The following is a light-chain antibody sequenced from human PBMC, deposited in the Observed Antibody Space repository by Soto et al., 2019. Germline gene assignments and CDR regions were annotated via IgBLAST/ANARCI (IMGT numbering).Light chain of an antibody. CDR2: AAS. CDR1: QSVSTH. J-gene: IGKJ5*01. CDR3: QQRSNWPPIT. Sequence: EVVMTQSPVNLSVSPGERATLSCRASQSVSTHLAWYQQKPGQAPKLLIYAASTRVTGISARFSGSGSGTEFSLTINSLEPEDFAVYYCQQRSNWPPITFGQGTRLEIK. V-gene: IGKV3-11*01.